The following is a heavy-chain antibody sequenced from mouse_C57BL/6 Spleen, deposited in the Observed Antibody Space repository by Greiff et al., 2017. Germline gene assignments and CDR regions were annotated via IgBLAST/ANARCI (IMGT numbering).Heavy chain of an antibody. V-gene: IGHV1-72*01. CDR3: ARGVYYGSSYWYFDV. D-gene: IGHD1-1*01. J-gene: IGHJ1*03. CDR1: GYTFTSYW. Sequence: QVQLQQPGAELVKPGASVKLSCKASGYTFTSYWMHWVKQRPGRGLEWIGRIDPNSGGTKYNEKFKSKATLTVDKPSSTAYMQLSSLTSEDSAVYYCARGVYYGSSYWYFDVWGTGTTVTVSS. CDR2: IDPNSGGT.